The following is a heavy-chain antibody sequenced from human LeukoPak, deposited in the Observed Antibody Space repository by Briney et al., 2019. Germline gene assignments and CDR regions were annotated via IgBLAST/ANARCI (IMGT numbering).Heavy chain of an antibody. CDR1: GFTFSSYA. D-gene: IGHD3-22*01. V-gene: IGHV3-23*01. CDR2: ISGSGDNT. Sequence: GGSLRLSCAASGFTFSSYAMSWVRQAPGKGLEWVSGISGSGDNTYYADSVKGRFTISRDNSKNTLYAQVNSLRTEDTAAYYCAKGSYYDSSGSFYFDYWGQGTLVTVSS. J-gene: IGHJ4*02. CDR3: AKGSYYDSSGSFYFDY.